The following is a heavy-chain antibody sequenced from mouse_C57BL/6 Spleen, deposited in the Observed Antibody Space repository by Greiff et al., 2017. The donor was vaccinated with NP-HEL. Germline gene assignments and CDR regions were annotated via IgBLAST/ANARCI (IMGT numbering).Heavy chain of an antibody. Sequence: QVQLQQPGTELVKPGASVKLSCKASGYTFTSYWMHWVKQRPGQGLEWIGNINPSNGGTTYNEKFKSKATLTVDKSSRTAYMQLSSLTSEDSAVYYGARGGGARGYAMDYWGQGTSVTVSS. CDR1: GYTFTSYW. V-gene: IGHV1-53*01. CDR3: ARGGGARGYAMDY. J-gene: IGHJ4*01. CDR2: INPSNGGT.